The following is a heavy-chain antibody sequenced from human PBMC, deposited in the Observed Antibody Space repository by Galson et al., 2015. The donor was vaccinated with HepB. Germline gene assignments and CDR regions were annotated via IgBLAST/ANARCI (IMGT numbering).Heavy chain of an antibody. CDR1: GYTFTSYA. CDR2: INAGNGNT. CDR3: ARDPHYYDSSGYYY. Sequence: SCKASGYTFTSYAMHWVRQAPGQRLEWMGWINAGNGNTKYSQKFQGRVTITRDTSASTAYMELSSLRSEDTAVYYCARDPHYYDSSGYYYWGQGTLVTVSS. J-gene: IGHJ4*02. D-gene: IGHD3-22*01. V-gene: IGHV1-3*01.